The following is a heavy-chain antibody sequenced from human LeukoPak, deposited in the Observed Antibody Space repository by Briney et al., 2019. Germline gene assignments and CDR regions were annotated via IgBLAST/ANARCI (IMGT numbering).Heavy chain of an antibody. V-gene: IGHV1-18*01. CDR2: ISAYNGNT. Sequence: ASVKVSCKASGYTFTSYGISWVRQAPGQGLEWMGWISAYNGNTNYAQKLQGRVTMTTDTSTSTAYMELRSLRSDDTAVYYCARELSIAAPIRRDYYYYYYMDVWGKGTTVTVSS. J-gene: IGHJ6*03. CDR3: ARELSIAAPIRRDYYYYYYMDV. D-gene: IGHD6-6*01. CDR1: GYTFTSYG.